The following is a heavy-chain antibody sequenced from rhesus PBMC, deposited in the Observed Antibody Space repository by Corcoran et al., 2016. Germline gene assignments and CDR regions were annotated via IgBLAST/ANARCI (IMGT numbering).Heavy chain of an antibody. CDR1: GGSISSNS. J-gene: IGHJ4*01. CDR3: AREGVGTYY. Sequence: QVQLQESGPGLVKPSETLSLTCAVSGGSISSNSWSWIRPAPGQGPEGIGRIYGSGGGTDYNPSLKSRVTISTDTSKNKFSLKLSSVTAADTAVYYCAREGVGTYYWGQGVLVTVSS. D-gene: IGHD5-24*01. CDR2: IYGSGGGT. V-gene: IGHV4-160*01.